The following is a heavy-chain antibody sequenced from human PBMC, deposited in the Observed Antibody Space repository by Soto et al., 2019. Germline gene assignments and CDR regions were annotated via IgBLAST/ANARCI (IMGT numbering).Heavy chain of an antibody. CDR3: ARDRTGSSWYQNYYYYGMDV. V-gene: IGHV4-59*01. CDR2: IYYSGST. Sequence: KTSETLSLTCTVSGGSISSYYWGWIRQPPGKGLEWIWYIYYSGSTNYNPSLKSRVTISVDTSKNQFSLKLSSVTAADTAVYYCARDRTGSSWYQNYYYYGMDVWGQGTTVTVSS. D-gene: IGHD6-13*01. J-gene: IGHJ6*02. CDR1: GGSISSYY.